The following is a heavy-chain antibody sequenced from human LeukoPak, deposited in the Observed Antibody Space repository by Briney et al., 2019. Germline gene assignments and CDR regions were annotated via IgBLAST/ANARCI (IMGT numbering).Heavy chain of an antibody. CDR1: GLTFSDYA. CDR2: ISYDGSNK. D-gene: IGHD6-19*01. J-gene: IGHJ4*02. CDR3: AKARWDNSGWYYLDY. V-gene: IGHV3-30*18. Sequence: PGGSLRLSCTVSGLTFSDYAMNWVRQAPGKGLEWVAVISYDGSNKYYTDSVKGRFTISRDNSKSTLYLQMNSLRAEDTAVYYCAKARWDNSGWYYLDYWGQGTLVTVSS.